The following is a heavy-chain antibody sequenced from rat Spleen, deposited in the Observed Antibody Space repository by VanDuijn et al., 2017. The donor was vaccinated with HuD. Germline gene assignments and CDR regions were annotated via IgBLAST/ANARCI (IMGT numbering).Heavy chain of an antibody. D-gene: IGHD1-8*01. CDR3: ARPHSSHYVMDA. CDR2: ISNGGGNT. V-gene: IGHV5-25*01. CDR1: GFTFSNYY. Sequence: EVQLVESGGGLVQPGRSMKLSCTALGFTFSNYYMAWVRQAPTKGLEWVASISNGGGNTYYRDSVKGRFTISRDNAKSTLYLQMNSLKSEDTATYYCARPHSSHYVMDAWGQGASVTVSS. J-gene: IGHJ4*01.